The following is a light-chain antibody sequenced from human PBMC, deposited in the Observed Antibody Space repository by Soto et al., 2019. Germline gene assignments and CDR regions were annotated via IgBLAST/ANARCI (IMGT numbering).Light chain of an antibody. CDR1: QGISNY. CDR3: QRYNSAPWA. J-gene: IGKJ1*01. V-gene: IGKV1-27*01. Sequence: DIPMTQSPSSLSASVGDRVTFTCRASQGISNYLAWYQHKPGKVPKLLIYAASTLQSGVPSRFSGGGSETDFTLTISSLQPEDVATYFCQRYNSAPWAFGQGTKVEIK. CDR2: AAS.